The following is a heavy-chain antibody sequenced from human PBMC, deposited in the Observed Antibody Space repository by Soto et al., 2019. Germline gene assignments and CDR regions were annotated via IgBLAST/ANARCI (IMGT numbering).Heavy chain of an antibody. CDR2: ISWKSASI. CDR1: GFSFGDYG. J-gene: IGHJ6*02. V-gene: IGHV3-9*01. CDR3: AKIRGGTANGLDV. Sequence: EVQLVESGGDLVQPGRSLRLSCAASGFSFGDYGMHWVRQAPGKGLEWVSGISWKSASIGYADSVKGRFTISRDNAKRLLYLQMNSPNPEDTALYHCAKIRGGTANGLDVWGQGTTVAVS. D-gene: IGHD2-21*02.